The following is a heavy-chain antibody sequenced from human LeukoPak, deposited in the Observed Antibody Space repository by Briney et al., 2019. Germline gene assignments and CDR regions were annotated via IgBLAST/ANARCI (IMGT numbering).Heavy chain of an antibody. J-gene: IGHJ3*02. CDR2: IYSGGST. CDR1: GFTVSSNY. Sequence: PGGSLRLSCAASGFTVSSNYMSWVRQAPGKGLEWVSVIYSGGSTYYADSVKGRFTISRGNSKNTLYLQMNSLRAEDTAVYYCARDLRDRYDSSGYYLDAFDIWGQGTMVTVSS. CDR3: ARDLRDRYDSSGYYLDAFDI. V-gene: IGHV3-66*01. D-gene: IGHD3-22*01.